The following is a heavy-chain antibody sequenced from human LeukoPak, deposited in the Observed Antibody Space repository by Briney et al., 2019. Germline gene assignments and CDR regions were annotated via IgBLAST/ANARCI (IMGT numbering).Heavy chain of an antibody. CDR3: ARGRLNYNSGGYYENPHLDY. CDR1: GYTFTSYY. J-gene: IGHJ4*02. CDR2: INPTGGST. Sequence: ASVKVSCKASGYTFTSYYLHWVRQAPGQGLEWMGIINPTGGSTNYAQKFQGRVTMTRDMSTSTVYMELSSLRSEDTAVYYCARGRLNYNSGGYYENPHLDYWGQGTLVTVSS. D-gene: IGHD3-22*01. V-gene: IGHV1-46*01.